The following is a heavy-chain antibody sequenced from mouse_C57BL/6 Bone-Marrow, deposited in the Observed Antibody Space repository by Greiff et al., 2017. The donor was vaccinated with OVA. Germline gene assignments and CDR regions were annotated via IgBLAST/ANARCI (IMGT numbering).Heavy chain of an antibody. Sequence: QVQLKQPGAELVMPGASVKLSCKASGYTFTSYWMHWVKQRPGQGLEWIGEIDPSDSYTNYNQKFKGKSTLTVDKSSSTAYMQLSSLTSEDSAVYYCARTGTGVWGQGTTLTVSS. CDR2: IDPSDSYT. CDR3: ARTGTGV. D-gene: IGHD4-1*01. V-gene: IGHV1-69*01. CDR1: GYTFTSYW. J-gene: IGHJ2*01.